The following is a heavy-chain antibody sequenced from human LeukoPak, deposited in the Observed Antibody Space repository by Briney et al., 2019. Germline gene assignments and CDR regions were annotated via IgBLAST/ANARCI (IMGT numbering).Heavy chain of an antibody. CDR1: GFTFSSYW. J-gene: IGHJ4*02. V-gene: IGHV3-74*01. CDR3: AKGLMGATPYYFDY. Sequence: GGSLRLSCAASGFTFSSYWMHWVRQAPGKGLVWVSRINTDGSSTTYADSVKGRFTISRDNAKNTLYLQMSSLRADDTAVYYCAKGLMGATPYYFDYWGQGTLVTVSS. D-gene: IGHD1-26*01. CDR2: INTDGSST.